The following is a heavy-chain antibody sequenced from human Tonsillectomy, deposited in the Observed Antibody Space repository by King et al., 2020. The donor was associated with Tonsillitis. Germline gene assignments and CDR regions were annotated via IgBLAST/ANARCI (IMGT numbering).Heavy chain of an antibody. D-gene: IGHD7-27*01. CDR3: AGDGDVGVGSFDY. V-gene: IGHV3-48*01. Sequence: VQLVESGGGLVQPGGSLRLSCAASGFTFSASSMHWVRQAPGKGLEWISYISSSISAIYYADSVKGRFTVSRDNANSSLYLGMSSLRAEDTAVYYCAGDGDVGVGSFDYWGQGTLVSVSS. CDR2: ISSSISAI. J-gene: IGHJ4*02. CDR1: GFTFSASS.